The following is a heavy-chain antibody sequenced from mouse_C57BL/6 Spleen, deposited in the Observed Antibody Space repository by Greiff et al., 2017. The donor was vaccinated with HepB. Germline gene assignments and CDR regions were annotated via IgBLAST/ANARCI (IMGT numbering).Heavy chain of an antibody. CDR1: GYAFTNYL. CDR2: INPGSGGT. J-gene: IGHJ2*01. CDR3: ARYITTPYYFDY. D-gene: IGHD1-1*01. Sequence: QVQLQQSGAELVRPGTSVKVSCKASGYAFTNYLIEWVKQRTGQGLEWIGVINPGSGGTNYNEKFKGKATLTADKSSSTAYMQLISLTSEDSAVYFCARYITTPYYFDYWGQVTTLTVSS. V-gene: IGHV1-54*01.